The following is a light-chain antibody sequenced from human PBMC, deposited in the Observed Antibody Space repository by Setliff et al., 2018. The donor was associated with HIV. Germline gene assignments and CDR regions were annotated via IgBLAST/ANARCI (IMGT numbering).Light chain of an antibody. CDR2: EVR. V-gene: IGLV2-14*01. J-gene: IGLJ1*01. CDR3: SSYTSSSTRV. Sequence: QSALTQPASVSGSPGQSITISCTGSSSDVGGYNYVSWYQQHPGKAPKLMIYEVRNRPSGVSNRFSGSKSGNTASLTISGLQAEDEADYYCSSYTSSSTRVFGTGTKVTV. CDR1: SSDVGGYNY.